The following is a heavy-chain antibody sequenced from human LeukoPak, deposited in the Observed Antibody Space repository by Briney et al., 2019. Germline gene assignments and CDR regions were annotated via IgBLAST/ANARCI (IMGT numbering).Heavy chain of an antibody. D-gene: IGHD3-3*01. CDR2: IYYSGST. CDR1: GGSISSGGYY. J-gene: IGHJ5*02. V-gene: IGHV4-61*08. Sequence: SETLSLTCTVSGGSISSGGYYWSWIRQHPGKGLEWIGYIYYSGSTNCNPSLRSRVAISVDTSQNQFSLKLSSVTAADTAVYFCARHTTIFGGRFDPWGQGTLVTVSS. CDR3: ARHTTIFGGRFDP.